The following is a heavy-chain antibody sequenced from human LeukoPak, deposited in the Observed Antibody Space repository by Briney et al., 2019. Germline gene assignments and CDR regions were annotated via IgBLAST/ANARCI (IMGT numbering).Heavy chain of an antibody. Sequence: GGSLRLSCAASGFTFSDYYMSWIRQAPGKGLEWVSYISSSGSTIYYADSVKGRFTISRDNSKNTLYLQMNSLRAEDTTVYYCGRGVRIAVAGYIDYWGQGTLVTVSS. V-gene: IGHV3-11*01. D-gene: IGHD6-19*01. J-gene: IGHJ4*02. CDR1: GFTFSDYY. CDR2: ISSSGSTI. CDR3: GRGVRIAVAGYIDY.